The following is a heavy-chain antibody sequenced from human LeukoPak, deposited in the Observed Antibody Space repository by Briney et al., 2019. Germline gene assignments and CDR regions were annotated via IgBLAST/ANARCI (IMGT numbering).Heavy chain of an antibody. J-gene: IGHJ4*02. D-gene: IGHD6-13*01. CDR1: GFTFSSYG. V-gene: IGHV3-33*06. CDR2: IWYDGGNK. CDR3: AKSIAAAGTDYFDY. Sequence: PGGSLRLSCAASGFTFSSYGMHWVRQAPGKGLEWVAVIWYDGGNKYYADSVKGRFTISRDNSKNTLYLQMNSLRAEDTAVYYCAKSIAAAGTDYFDYWGQGTLVTVSS.